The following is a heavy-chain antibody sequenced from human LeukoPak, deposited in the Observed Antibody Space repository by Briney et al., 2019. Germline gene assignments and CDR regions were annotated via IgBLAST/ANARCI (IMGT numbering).Heavy chain of an antibody. D-gene: IGHD3-10*01. Sequence: MSSETLSLTCTVSGGSISSSSYYWGWIRQPPGKGLEWIGSIYYSGSTYYNPSLKSRVIISVDTSANQFSLKLNSVTAADTAVYYCARPIRSRDNNWFDPWGQGILVTVSS. CDR2: IYYSGST. CDR3: ARPIRSRDNNWFDP. V-gene: IGHV4-39*01. J-gene: IGHJ5*02. CDR1: GGSISSSSYY.